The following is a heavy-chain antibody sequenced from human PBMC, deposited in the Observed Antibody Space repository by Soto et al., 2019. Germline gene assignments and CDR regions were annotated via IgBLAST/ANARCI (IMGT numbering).Heavy chain of an antibody. CDR2: TFYNSKWYN. CDR1: GDSVSSNSAA. D-gene: IGHD3-22*01. J-gene: IGHJ3*02. CDR3: ARDRLGSSGDFLDAFDI. Sequence: PSQTLSLTCAISGDSVSSNSAAWTWIRQSPSRGLEWLGRTFYNSKWYNNYAISVKSRITINPDTSKNQFSLQLKSVTPEDTAIYYCARDRLGSSGDFLDAFDIWGQGTMVTVSS. V-gene: IGHV6-1*01.